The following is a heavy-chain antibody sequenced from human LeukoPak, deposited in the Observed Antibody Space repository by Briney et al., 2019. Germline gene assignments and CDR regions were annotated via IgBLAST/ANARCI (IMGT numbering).Heavy chain of an antibody. CDR3: ARVPFVVMGDTANWLDP. V-gene: IGHV7-4-1*02. Sequence: ASVKVSCKASGYTFTSYAMNWVRQAPGQGLEWMGWINTYTGIPTYAQGFTGRFVFSVDTSVNTAYLKISSLKAEDTAVYYCARVPFVVMGDTANWLDPWGQGTLVTVSS. J-gene: IGHJ5*02. D-gene: IGHD2-15*01. CDR1: GYTFTSYA. CDR2: INTYTGIP.